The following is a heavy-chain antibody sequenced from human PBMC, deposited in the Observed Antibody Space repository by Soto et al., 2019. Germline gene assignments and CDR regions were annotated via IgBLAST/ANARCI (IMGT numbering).Heavy chain of an antibody. CDR3: ARDRGGVTTSDI. Sequence: EVQLVESGGGLVKPGGSLRLSCAASGFTFSSYSMNWVRQAPGKGLEWVSSISSSSSYIYYADAVKGRFTITRDNAKNSLYLQMNSLRAEDTAVYYCARDRGGVTTSDIWGQGTMVTVSS. D-gene: IGHD2-21*02. J-gene: IGHJ3*02. V-gene: IGHV3-21*01. CDR1: GFTFSSYS. CDR2: ISSSSSYI.